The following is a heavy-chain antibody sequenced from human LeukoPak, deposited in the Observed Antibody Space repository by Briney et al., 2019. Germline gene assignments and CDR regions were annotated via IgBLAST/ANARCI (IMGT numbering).Heavy chain of an antibody. V-gene: IGHV1-2*02. Sequence: GASVKVSCKASGYTFTDYSIHWVRQAPGQGLEWMGWINPHSGGTNYAQKFQGRVTMTRDTSISSVYMELSRLRSDDTAVYYCARAAAVRGVITPYYWGQGTLVTVSS. CDR3: ARAAAVRGVITPYY. CDR2: INPHSGGT. CDR1: GYTFTDYS. J-gene: IGHJ4*02. D-gene: IGHD3-10*01.